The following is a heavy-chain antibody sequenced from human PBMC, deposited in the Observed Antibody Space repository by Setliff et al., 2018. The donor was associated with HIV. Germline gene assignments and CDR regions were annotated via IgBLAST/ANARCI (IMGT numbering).Heavy chain of an antibody. D-gene: IGHD2-2*01. CDR3: AKERDWDIVVVPAAKGFDY. J-gene: IGHJ4*02. CDR2: IKEDGSEE. Sequence: PGGSLRLSCAASGFTFSNYWMTWVRQAPGKGLQWVANIKEDGSEEYYVDSVKGRFTISRDNAENSLYLQMDSLRAEDTAVYYCAKERDWDIVVVPAAKGFDYWGQGTLVTVSS. V-gene: IGHV3-7*01. CDR1: GFTFSNYW.